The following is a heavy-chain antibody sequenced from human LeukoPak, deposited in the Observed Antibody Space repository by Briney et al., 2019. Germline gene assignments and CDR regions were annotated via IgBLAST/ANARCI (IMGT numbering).Heavy chain of an antibody. CDR2: ISYDGSNK. CDR3: AKDRAAAGTRWFDP. V-gene: IGHV3-30*18. J-gene: IGHJ5*02. D-gene: IGHD6-13*01. CDR1: GFTFSSYG. Sequence: GGSLRLSCAASGFTFSSYGMHWVRQAPGKGLEWVALISYDGSNKYYADSVKGRFTISRDNSKNTLYLQMNSLRAEDTAVYYCAKDRAAAGTRWFDPWGQGTLVTVSS.